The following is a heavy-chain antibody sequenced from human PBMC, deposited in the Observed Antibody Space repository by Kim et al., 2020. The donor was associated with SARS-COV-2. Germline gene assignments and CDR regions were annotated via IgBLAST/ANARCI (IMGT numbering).Heavy chain of an antibody. J-gene: IGHJ4*02. V-gene: IGHV3-21*01. Sequence: GGSLRLSCAAPGFTFSSYSMNWVRQAPGKGLEWVSSISSSSSYIYYADSVKGRFTISRDNAKNSLYLQMNSLRAEDTAVYYCARDRWGHGTYYYGSGSYESFDYWGQGTLVTVSS. CDR1: GFTFSSYS. CDR2: ISSSSSYI. CDR3: ARDRWGHGTYYYGSGSYESFDY. D-gene: IGHD3-10*01.